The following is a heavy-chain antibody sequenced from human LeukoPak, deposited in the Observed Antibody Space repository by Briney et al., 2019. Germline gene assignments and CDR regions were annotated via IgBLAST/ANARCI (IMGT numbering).Heavy chain of an antibody. CDR1: GITLSNYG. Sequence: GGSLRLSCAVSGITLSNYGMSWVRQAPGKGLEWVAGISGSGGSTNYADSVKGRSTISRDNPKNTLYLQMNSLRAEDTAVYFCAKRGVVIRVILVGFHKEANYFDSWGQGARVTVSS. V-gene: IGHV3-23*01. CDR2: ISGSGGST. D-gene: IGHD3-22*01. J-gene: IGHJ4*02. CDR3: AKRGVVIRVILVGFHKEANYFDS.